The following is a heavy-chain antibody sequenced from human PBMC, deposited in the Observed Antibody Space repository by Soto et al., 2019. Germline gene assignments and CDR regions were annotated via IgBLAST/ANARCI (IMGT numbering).Heavy chain of an antibody. CDR3: AKAGITMVRGVTDY. D-gene: IGHD3-10*01. Sequence: HLGGSVRLSCSASGCPFSSYALSWVRKAPGKGLEWVSAISGSGGSTYYADSVKGRFTISRDNSKNTLYLQMNSLRAEDTAVYYCAKAGITMVRGVTDYWGQGTLVTGSS. CDR1: GCPFSSYA. CDR2: ISGSGGST. V-gene: IGHV3-23*01. J-gene: IGHJ4*02.